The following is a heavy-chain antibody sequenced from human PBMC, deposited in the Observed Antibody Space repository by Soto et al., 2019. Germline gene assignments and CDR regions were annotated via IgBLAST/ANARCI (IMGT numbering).Heavy chain of an antibody. Sequence: PGGSLRLSCAASGFTFSSYAMSWVRQAPGKGLEWVSAISGSGGSTYYADSVKGRFTISRDNSKNTLYLQMNSLRAEDTAVYYCARDDVLCDGGRCYGVPLDVWGKGTKVTVSS. CDR2: ISGSGGST. CDR1: GFTFSSYA. CDR3: ARDDVLCDGGRCYGVPLDV. D-gene: IGHD2-15*01. J-gene: IGHJ6*04. V-gene: IGHV3-23*01.